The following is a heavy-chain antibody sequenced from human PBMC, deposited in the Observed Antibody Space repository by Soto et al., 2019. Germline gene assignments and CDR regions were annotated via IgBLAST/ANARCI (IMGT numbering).Heavy chain of an antibody. J-gene: IGHJ6*02. Sequence: GASVKVSCKASGYTFTGYYMHWVRQAPGQGLESIGWINPNSGGTNYAQKFQGWVTMTRDTSISTAYMELSRLRSDDTAVYYCARSVSAGTPHYYYGMDVWGQGTKVTVSS. CDR1: GYTFTGYY. CDR2: INPNSGGT. D-gene: IGHD6-13*01. CDR3: ARSVSAGTPHYYYGMDV. V-gene: IGHV1-2*04.